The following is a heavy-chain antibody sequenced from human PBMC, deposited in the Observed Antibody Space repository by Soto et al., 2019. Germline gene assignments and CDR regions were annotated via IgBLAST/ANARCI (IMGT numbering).Heavy chain of an antibody. J-gene: IGHJ6*02. CDR1: GFTFSSYS. CDR3: ARDRATVTTDGSYYYYGMDV. Sequence: GSLRLSCAASGFTFSSYSMNWVRQAPGKGLEWVSSISSSSSYIYYADSVKGRFTISRDNAKNSLYLQMNSLRAEDTAVYYCARDRATVTTDGSYYYYGMDVWGQGTTVTVSS. V-gene: IGHV3-21*01. D-gene: IGHD4-4*01. CDR2: ISSSSSYI.